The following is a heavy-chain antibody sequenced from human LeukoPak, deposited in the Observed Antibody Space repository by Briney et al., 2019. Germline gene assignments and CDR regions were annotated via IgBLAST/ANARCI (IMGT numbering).Heavy chain of an antibody. CDR2: IYPGDSDT. J-gene: IGHJ6*02. D-gene: IGHD4-11*01. V-gene: IGHV5-51*01. Sequence: GESLKISCKGSGYSFTSYWIGWVRQMPGKGLEWMGIIYPGDSDTRYSPSFQGQVTISADKSISTAYLQWSSLKASDTAMYYCARGSTVTTIYYYYYCMDVWGQGTTVTVSS. CDR1: GYSFTSYW. CDR3: ARGSTVTTIYYYYYCMDV.